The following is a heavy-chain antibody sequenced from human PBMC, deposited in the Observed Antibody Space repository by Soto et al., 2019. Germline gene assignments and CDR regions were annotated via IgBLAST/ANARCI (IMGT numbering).Heavy chain of an antibody. J-gene: IGHJ4*02. Sequence: QVQLQESGPGLVKPSETLSLTCTVSGGSVSSGSYYWSWIRQPPGKGLEWIGYIYYSGSTNYNSSLKSRVTISVDTSKNQFSLKLSSVTAADPAVYYCARGIVVVVAAINYFDYWGQGTLVTVSS. CDR2: IYYSGST. V-gene: IGHV4-61*01. CDR3: ARGIVVVVAAINYFDY. CDR1: GGSVSSGSYY. D-gene: IGHD2-15*01.